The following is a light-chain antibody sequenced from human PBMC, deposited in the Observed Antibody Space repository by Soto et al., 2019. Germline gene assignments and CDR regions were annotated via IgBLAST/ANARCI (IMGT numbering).Light chain of an antibody. V-gene: IGKV1-39*01. CDR1: QSISTY. CDR3: QQSSSAPLT. Sequence: DIQMTQSPSSLSASEGDRVTITCRASQSISTYLNWYQQKPGKAPKLLIYAASSLQSGIPSRFSGSGSGTEFTLTISSLQPEDFGISYCQQSSSAPLTFGPGTKVDIK. J-gene: IGKJ3*01. CDR2: AAS.